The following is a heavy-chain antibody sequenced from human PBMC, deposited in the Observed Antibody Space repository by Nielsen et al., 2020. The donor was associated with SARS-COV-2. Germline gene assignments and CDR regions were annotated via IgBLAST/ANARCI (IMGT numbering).Heavy chain of an antibody. J-gene: IGHJ6*02. CDR2: IYFSGKT. Sequence: GSLRLSCTVSGGSISSSSYYWGWIRQPPGKGLEWIGDIYFSGKTYYAPSLKSRVTISVVTSQNQVSLKLRSVSAADTAVYYCARRTFHYHGMDVWGQGTSVTVSS. V-gene: IGHV4-39*01. CDR1: GGSISSSSYY. CDR3: ARRTFHYHGMDV.